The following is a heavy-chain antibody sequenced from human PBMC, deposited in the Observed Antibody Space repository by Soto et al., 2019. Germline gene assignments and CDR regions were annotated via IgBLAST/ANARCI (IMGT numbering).Heavy chain of an antibody. CDR1: GGTFSSYA. CDR3: ARGQFHHVSNYYYALDV. Sequence: QVQLVQSGAEVKKPGSSVKVSCKASGGTFSSYAISWVRQAPGHGLEWMGGLIPMFNRPHSARKFQGRVTITADESTSTAYMDLSSLRSEDTAVYYCARGQFHHVSNYYYALDVWGQGTTVTVSS. V-gene: IGHV1-69*01. J-gene: IGHJ6*02. CDR2: LIPMFNRP.